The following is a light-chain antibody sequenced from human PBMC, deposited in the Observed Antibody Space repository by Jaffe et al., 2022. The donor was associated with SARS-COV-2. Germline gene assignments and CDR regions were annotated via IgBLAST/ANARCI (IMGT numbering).Light chain of an antibody. CDR2: WAS. J-gene: IGKJ3*01. V-gene: IGKV4-1*01. Sequence: DIVMTQSPDSLAVSLGERATINCKSSQSVLYSSNNKNYLAWYQQKPGQSPKLLIYWASTRKSGVPDRFSGSGSGTDFTLTISSLQAEDVAVYFCQQHYSTPFTFGPGTRVDIK. CDR3: QQHYSTPFT. CDR1: QSVLYSSNNKNY.